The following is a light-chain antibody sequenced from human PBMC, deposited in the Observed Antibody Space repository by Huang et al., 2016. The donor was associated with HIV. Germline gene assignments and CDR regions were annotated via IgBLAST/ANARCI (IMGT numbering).Light chain of an antibody. CDR1: QYISTN. J-gene: IGKJ2*01. CDR2: DAS. Sequence: ERVMTQSPDTLSVSPGERTTLTCRASQYISTNLAWYQQKPGQAPRRLIDDASTRVADIPARCSGSGSGTEFTLAISSLQSEDFAVYYCLQYNNWPRTFGQGTKLEIK. CDR3: LQYNNWPRT. V-gene: IGKV3-15*01.